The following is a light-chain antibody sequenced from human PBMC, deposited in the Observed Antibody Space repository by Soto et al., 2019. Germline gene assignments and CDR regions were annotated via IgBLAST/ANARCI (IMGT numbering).Light chain of an antibody. V-gene: IGKV3-15*01. CDR3: QHHYSWPPWT. CDR1: QSVSNN. Sequence: EIVMTQSPATLSVSPGESATLSCRASQSVSNNLTWYQQKPGQPPRLLIYGASTRATGVPGRFSGSGSGTEFTLTISSLQSEDFAVYYCQHHYSWPPWTFGQGTNVDIK. J-gene: IGKJ1*01. CDR2: GAS.